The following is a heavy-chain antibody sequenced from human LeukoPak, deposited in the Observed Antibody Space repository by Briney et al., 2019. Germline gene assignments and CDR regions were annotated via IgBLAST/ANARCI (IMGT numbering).Heavy chain of an antibody. CDR1: GFTFSSYA. CDR3: ARDQYYVWGSYRDFFDY. V-gene: IGHV3-30*04. Sequence: PGGSLRLSCAASGFTFSSYAMHWVRQAPGKGLEWVAVISYDGSNKYYADYVKGRFTISRDNSKNTLYLQMNSLRAEDTAVYYCARDQYYVWGSYRDFFDYWGQGTLVTVSS. J-gene: IGHJ4*02. CDR2: ISYDGSNK. D-gene: IGHD3-16*02.